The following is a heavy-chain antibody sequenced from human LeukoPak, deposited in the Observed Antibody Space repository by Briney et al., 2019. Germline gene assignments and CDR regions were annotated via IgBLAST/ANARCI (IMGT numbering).Heavy chain of an antibody. CDR1: SGSISSYY. Sequence: PSETLSLTCTVSSGSISSYYWSWIRQTPGKGLEWIGNIYNSGSTNYNPSLKSRVTISVDTSKNQFSLKLSSVTAADTAVYYCARGYSSGWYYFDYWGQGTLVTVSS. J-gene: IGHJ4*02. D-gene: IGHD6-19*01. V-gene: IGHV4-59*01. CDR3: ARGYSSGWYYFDY. CDR2: IYNSGST.